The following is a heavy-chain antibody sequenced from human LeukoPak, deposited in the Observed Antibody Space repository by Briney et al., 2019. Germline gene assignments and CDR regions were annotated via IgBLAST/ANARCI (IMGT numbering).Heavy chain of an antibody. CDR3: ARSYSNHLFGMDV. J-gene: IGHJ6*02. Sequence: GGSLRLSCAASGFTVSSYYMTWVRQAPGKGLEWVSVIYSGGNTYYADSMKGRVAISRDNSKNTVFLQVNRVRAEDTAVYYCARSYSNHLFGMDVWGQGTTVTVSS. CDR2: IYSGGNT. D-gene: IGHD4-11*01. CDR1: GFTVSSYY. V-gene: IGHV3-66*01.